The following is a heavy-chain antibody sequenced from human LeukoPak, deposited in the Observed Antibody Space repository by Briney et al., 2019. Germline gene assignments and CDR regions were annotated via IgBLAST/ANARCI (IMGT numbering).Heavy chain of an antibody. V-gene: IGHV1-2*02. J-gene: IGHJ4*02. CDR1: GYTFTGYY. CDR3: ARGGHLGSSTSWGFLTPGYFDY. D-gene: IGHD2-2*01. Sequence: ASVKVSCKASGYTFTGYYMHWVRQAPGQGLEWMGWINPNSGGTNYAQKFQGRVTMTRDTSISTAYMELSRLRSDDTAVYYCARGGHLGSSTSWGFLTPGYFDYWGQGTLVTVSS. CDR2: INPNSGGT.